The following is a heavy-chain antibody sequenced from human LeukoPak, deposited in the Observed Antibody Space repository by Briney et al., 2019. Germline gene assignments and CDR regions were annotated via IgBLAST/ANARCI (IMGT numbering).Heavy chain of an antibody. D-gene: IGHD2-15*01. CDR2: INPNSGGT. CDR3: ARISSIVAATRHVVRGLDY. V-gene: IGHV1-2*02. CDR1: GYTFTGYY. Sequence: ASVTVSCKASGYTFTGYYMHWVRQAPGQGLEWMGWINPNSGGTNYAQKFQGRVTMTRNTSISTAYMELSSLRSEDTAVYYCARISSIVAATRHVVRGLDYWGQGTLVTVSS. J-gene: IGHJ4*02.